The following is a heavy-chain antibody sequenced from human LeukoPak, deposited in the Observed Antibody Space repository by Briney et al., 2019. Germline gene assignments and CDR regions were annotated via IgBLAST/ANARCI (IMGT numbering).Heavy chain of an antibody. Sequence: ASVKVSCKASGYTLTGYYMHWVRQAPGQGLEWMGWINPNSGGTNYAQKFQGRVTMTRDTSISTAYMELSRLRSDDTAVYYCARVGDAYCSSTSCYSKTYYFDYWGQGTLVTVSS. CDR2: INPNSGGT. J-gene: IGHJ4*02. V-gene: IGHV1-2*02. CDR1: GYTLTGYY. D-gene: IGHD2-2*01. CDR3: ARVGDAYCSSTSCYSKTYYFDY.